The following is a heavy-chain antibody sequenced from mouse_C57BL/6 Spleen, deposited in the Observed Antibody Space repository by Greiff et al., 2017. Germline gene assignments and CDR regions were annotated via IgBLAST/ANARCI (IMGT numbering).Heavy chain of an antibody. CDR3: AKGHNSSGYGY. J-gene: IGHJ2*01. Sequence: QVQLKESGAELAKPGASVKLSCKASGYTFTSYWMHWVKQRPGQGLEWIGYINPSSGYTKYNQKFKDKATLTADKSSSTAYMQLSSLTYEDSAVYYCAKGHNSSGYGYWGQGTTLTVSS. CDR2: INPSSGYT. D-gene: IGHD3-2*02. V-gene: IGHV1-7*01. CDR1: GYTFTSYW.